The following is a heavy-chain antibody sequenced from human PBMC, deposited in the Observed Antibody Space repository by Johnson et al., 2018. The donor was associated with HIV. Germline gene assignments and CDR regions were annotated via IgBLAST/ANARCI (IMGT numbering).Heavy chain of an antibody. Sequence: QVQLVESGGGLVKPGGSLRLSCADSGFTFSDYYMSWIRQAPGKGLAWVSYISSSGSTIYYADSVKGRFTISRDNAKNSLYLQMNSLRAEDTAVYYCARDPPRVAAASRSDAFDIWGQGTMVTVSS. CDR1: GFTFSDYY. D-gene: IGHD6-13*01. CDR2: ISSSGSTI. CDR3: ARDPPRVAAASRSDAFDI. J-gene: IGHJ3*02. V-gene: IGHV3-11*04.